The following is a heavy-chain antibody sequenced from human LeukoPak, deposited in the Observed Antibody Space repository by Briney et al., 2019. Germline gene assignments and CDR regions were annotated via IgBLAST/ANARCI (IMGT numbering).Heavy chain of an antibody. CDR2: ICSSGSTI. J-gene: IGHJ4*02. CDR3: ARDYPRITFGGVIVHYFDY. V-gene: IGHV3-48*03. CDR1: GFTFSSYE. D-gene: IGHD3-16*02. Sequence: PGGSLRLSCAASGFTFSSYEMNWVRQAPGKGLEWVSYICSSGSTIYYADSVKGRFTISRDNTKNSLYLQMNSLRAEDTAVYYCARDYPRITFGGVIVHYFDYWGQGTLVTVSS.